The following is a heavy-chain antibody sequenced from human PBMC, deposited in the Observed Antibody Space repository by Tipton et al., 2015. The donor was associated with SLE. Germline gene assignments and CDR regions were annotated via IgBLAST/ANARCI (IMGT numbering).Heavy chain of an antibody. CDR1: GGSISSDAYS. V-gene: IGHV4-61*08. J-gene: IGHJ6*02. CDR3: ASCLRSGRDWLYYYGMDV. Sequence: TLSLTCVVSGGSISSDAYSWSWFRQPPGKGLEWIGYVYYSGSTTNYNPSLESRVTISVDTSKNQFSLTLSSVTAADTAVYYCASCLRSGRDWLYYYGMDVWGQGTTVTVSS. D-gene: IGHD1-26*01. CDR2: VYYSGST.